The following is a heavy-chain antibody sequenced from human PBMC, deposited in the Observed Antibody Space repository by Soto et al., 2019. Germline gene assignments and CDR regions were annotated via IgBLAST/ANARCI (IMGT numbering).Heavy chain of an antibody. CDR3: ARGGVPNYYYGLDV. V-gene: IGHV4-30-4*01. CDR1: GGSINSGDYY. D-gene: IGHD1-1*01. Sequence: QVQLQESGPGLVKPSQTLSLTCTVSGGSINSGDYYWSWIRQPPGKGLEWIGYIYYTGNTYYNPSLKRPVTISLATSKNQSSLRLKTVTAADTAVYFCARGGVPNYYYGLDVWGQGTTVTVSS. CDR2: IYYTGNT. J-gene: IGHJ6*02.